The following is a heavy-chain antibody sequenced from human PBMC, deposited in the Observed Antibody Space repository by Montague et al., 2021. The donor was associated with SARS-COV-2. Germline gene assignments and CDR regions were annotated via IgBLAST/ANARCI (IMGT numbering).Heavy chain of an antibody. CDR1: GDSITSGGYF. D-gene: IGHD4-11*01. V-gene: IGHV4-31*03. Sequence: TLSLTCTVSGDSITSGGYFWNWIRQHPGKGLEYIGAISYSGSTYYKPSLTSRVSISTDTSKNAFSLSLHSVTAADTAVYFCAASGRRGYSNPFHHCGRGSLVTVSS. CDR3: AASGRRGYSNPFHH. J-gene: IGHJ4*02. CDR2: ISYSGST.